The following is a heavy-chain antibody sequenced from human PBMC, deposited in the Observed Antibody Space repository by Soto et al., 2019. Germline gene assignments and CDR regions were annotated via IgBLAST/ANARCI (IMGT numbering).Heavy chain of an antibody. J-gene: IGHJ5*02. V-gene: IGHV4-39*01. D-gene: IGHD2-21*02. CDR2: IYYSGST. CDR3: ARARGAYCGGDCYSELPWFDP. CDR1: GGSISSSSYY. Sequence: SETLSLTCTVSGGSISSSSYYWGWIRQPPGKGLEWIGSIYYSGSTNYNPSLKSRVTISVDTSKNQFSLKLSSVTAADTAVYYCARARGAYCGGDCYSELPWFDPWGQGTLVTVSS.